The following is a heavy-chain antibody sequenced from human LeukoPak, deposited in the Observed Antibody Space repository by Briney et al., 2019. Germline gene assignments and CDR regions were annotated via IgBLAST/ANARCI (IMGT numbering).Heavy chain of an antibody. CDR1: GFTFSIYG. CDR3: AKDLVYCSSTSCYDDWYFDL. J-gene: IGHJ2*01. D-gene: IGHD2-2*01. V-gene: IGHV3-30*02. CDR2: IRYDVSNK. Sequence: PGGSLRLSCAASGFTFSIYGMHWVRQAPGKGLEWVAFIRYDVSNKYYVDSVKGRFTISRDNSKNTLYLQMNSLRVEDTAVYYCAKDLVYCSSTSCYDDWYFDLWGRGTLVTVSS.